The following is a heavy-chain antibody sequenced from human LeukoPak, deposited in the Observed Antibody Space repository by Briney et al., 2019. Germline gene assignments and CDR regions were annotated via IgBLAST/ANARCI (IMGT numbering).Heavy chain of an antibody. D-gene: IGHD5-18*01. V-gene: IGHV4-34*01. CDR1: GGSFSGYY. J-gene: IGHJ4*02. CDR2: INHGGSP. Sequence: SETLSLTCAVYGGSFSGYYWGWIRQPPGKGLEWIGEINHGGSPNYNASLRSRLTISLDTSKNQFSLRLSSVTAADTAVYYCARGAAGYSYGWGQGTLVTVSS. CDR3: ARGAAGYSYG.